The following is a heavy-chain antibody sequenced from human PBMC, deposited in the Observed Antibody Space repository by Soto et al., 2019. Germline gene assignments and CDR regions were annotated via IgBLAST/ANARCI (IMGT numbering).Heavy chain of an antibody. Sequence: QVQLQESGPGLVKPSQTLSLTCTVSGGSISSGGYYWSWIRQHPGKGLEWIGYIYYSGSTYYNPYLKSRVTISVDTSKNQFPLKLSSVTAADTAVYYCARARAVAGFSFDYWGQGTLVTVSS. CDR2: IYYSGST. V-gene: IGHV4-31*03. D-gene: IGHD6-19*01. CDR3: ARARAVAGFSFDY. J-gene: IGHJ4*02. CDR1: GGSISSGGYY.